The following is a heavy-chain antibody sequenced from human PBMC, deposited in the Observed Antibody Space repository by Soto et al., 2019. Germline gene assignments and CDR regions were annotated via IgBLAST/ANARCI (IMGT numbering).Heavy chain of an antibody. CDR2: IDPSDSYT. V-gene: IGHV5-10-1*01. CDR1: GYSVTTYW. Sequence: GESLKISCKTSGYSVTTYWISWVRQLPGKGLEWMGRIDPSDSYTNYSPSFQGHVTISADKSINTAYLQWSSLKASDTAMYYCASGYHYDTSGYYRGWFDPWGQGTLVTVSS. CDR3: ASGYHYDTSGYYRGWFDP. D-gene: IGHD3-22*01. J-gene: IGHJ5*02.